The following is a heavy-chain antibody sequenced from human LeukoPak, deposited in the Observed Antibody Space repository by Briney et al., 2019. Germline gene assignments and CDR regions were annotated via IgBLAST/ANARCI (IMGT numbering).Heavy chain of an antibody. CDR1: GGSISSGSYY. Sequence: PSETLSLTCTVSGGSISSGSYYWSWIRQPAGKGLEWIGRIYTSGSTNYNPSLKSRVTISVDTSKNQFSLKLSSVTAADTAVYYCARSPYCSSTSCNLSWFDPWGQGTLVTVSS. V-gene: IGHV4-61*02. CDR3: ARSPYCSSTSCNLSWFDP. D-gene: IGHD2-2*01. CDR2: IYTSGST. J-gene: IGHJ5*02.